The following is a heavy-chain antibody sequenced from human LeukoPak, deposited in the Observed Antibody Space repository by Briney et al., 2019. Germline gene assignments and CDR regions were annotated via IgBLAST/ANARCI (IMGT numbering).Heavy chain of an antibody. J-gene: IGHJ6*03. D-gene: IGHD2-15*01. Sequence: GGSLRLSCAASGFTFSSYAMSRGRQAPGKELKWVSAISGSSGSTYYAASVKGRFTISRDNSKNTLYLQMNSLRAEDTAVYYCAKDFRTYCYYMDVWGKGSTVTVSS. CDR1: GFTFSSYA. CDR2: ISGSSGST. V-gene: IGHV3-23*01. CDR3: AKDFRTYCYYMDV.